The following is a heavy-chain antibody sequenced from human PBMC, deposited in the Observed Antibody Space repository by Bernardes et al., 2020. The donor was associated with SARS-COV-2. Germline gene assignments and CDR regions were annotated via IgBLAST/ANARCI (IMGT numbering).Heavy chain of an antibody. CDR1: GGSLCGYY. J-gene: IGHJ2*01. CDR2: INYSGST. Sequence: SETLSLTCAVYGGSLCGYYWNWIRQPPGQGLEWIGEINYSGSTNYNPSLKSRVTISVDTSKNQFSLKLSSVTAADTAVYYCAIAVWGIWHFYLWGRDTLVTVSS. D-gene: IGHD3-16*01. V-gene: IGHV4-34*01. CDR3: AIAVWGIWHFYL.